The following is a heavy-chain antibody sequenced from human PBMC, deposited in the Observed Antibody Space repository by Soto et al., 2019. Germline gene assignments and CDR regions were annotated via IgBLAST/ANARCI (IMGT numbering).Heavy chain of an antibody. CDR1: GFTFSSYA. Sequence: EVQLLESGGGLVQPGGSLRLSCAASGFTFSSYAMTWVRQAPGKGLEWVSSISGSGGSTYYADSVKGRFTICRDNSKNTFYLPMISLRALYTAVYCCKLARYYWGQGTLVTVST. V-gene: IGHV3-23*01. J-gene: IGHJ4*02. CDR3: KLARYY. D-gene: IGHD6-13*01. CDR2: ISGSGGST.